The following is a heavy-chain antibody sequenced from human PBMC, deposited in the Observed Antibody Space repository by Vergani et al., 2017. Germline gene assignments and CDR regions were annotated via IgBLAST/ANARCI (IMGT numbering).Heavy chain of an antibody. CDR1: GYSFTSYW. CDR2: IDPSESYT. CDR3: ARHFGRWYSDDAFDI. D-gene: IGHD6-13*01. V-gene: IGHV5-10-1*01. Sequence: EVQLVQSGAEVKKPGESLKISCKGSGYSFTSYWIGWVRQMPGKGLEWMGRIDPSESYTKYSPSFQGHVTISADKSISTAYLQWSSLKASDTAMYYCARHFGRWYSDDAFDIWDQGTMVTVSS. J-gene: IGHJ3*02.